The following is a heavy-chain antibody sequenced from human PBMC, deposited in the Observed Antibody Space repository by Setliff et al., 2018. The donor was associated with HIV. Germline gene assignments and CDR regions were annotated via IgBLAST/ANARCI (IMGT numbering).Heavy chain of an antibody. D-gene: IGHD6-19*01. CDR1: AFIFHTYW. J-gene: IGHJ4*02. V-gene: IGHV3-7*01. Sequence: SLRLSCAGSAFIFHTYWMSWVRQAPGKGLEWVANINQDGSSKYYVDSVKGRFTISRDNAKNSLSLQMNSLRAEDTAVYYCARELYSTGKSLDFWGQGTLVTVSS. CDR3: ARELYSTGKSLDF. CDR2: INQDGSSK.